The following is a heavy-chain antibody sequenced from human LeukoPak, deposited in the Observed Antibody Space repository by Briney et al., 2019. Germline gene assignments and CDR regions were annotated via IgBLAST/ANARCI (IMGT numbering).Heavy chain of an antibody. D-gene: IGHD2-21*02. Sequence: PSETLSLTCTVSGGSISSGSYYWGWIRQPPGRGLEWIGSIYYSGSTYYNPSLKSRVTISVDTSKNQFSLKLSSVTAADTAVYYCARGGVVVTAIPWFDPWGQGTLVTVSS. CDR2: IYYSGST. CDR1: GGSISSGSYY. V-gene: IGHV4-39*07. CDR3: ARGGVVVTAIPWFDP. J-gene: IGHJ5*02.